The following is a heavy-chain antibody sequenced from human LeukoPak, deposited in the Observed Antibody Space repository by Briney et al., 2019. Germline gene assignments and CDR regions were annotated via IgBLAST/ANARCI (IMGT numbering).Heavy chain of an antibody. CDR2: IYYSGST. CDR1: GGSISSYY. J-gene: IGHJ6*02. CDR3: ARELGSIAVAGEGMDV. V-gene: IGHV4-59*12. D-gene: IGHD6-19*01. Sequence: PSETLSLTCTVSGGSISSYYWSWIRQPPGKGLEWIGYIYYSGSTNYNPSLKSRVTISVDTSKNQFSLQLNSVTPEDTAVYYCARELGSIAVAGEGMDVWGQGTTVTVSS.